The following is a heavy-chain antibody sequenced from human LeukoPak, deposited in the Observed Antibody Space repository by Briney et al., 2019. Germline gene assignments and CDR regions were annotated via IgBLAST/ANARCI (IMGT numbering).Heavy chain of an antibody. J-gene: IGHJ4*02. D-gene: IGHD6-19*01. CDR1: GFTFSSYG. Sequence: PGGSLRLSCAASGFTFSSYGMSWVRQAPGKGLEWVSGISGSGGSTDYADSVKGRFTISRDNSKNTLYLQMNSLRAEDTAVYYCAKNVIAVAGAGSRFDYWGQGTLVTVSS. CDR2: ISGSGGST. V-gene: IGHV3-23*01. CDR3: AKNVIAVAGAGSRFDY.